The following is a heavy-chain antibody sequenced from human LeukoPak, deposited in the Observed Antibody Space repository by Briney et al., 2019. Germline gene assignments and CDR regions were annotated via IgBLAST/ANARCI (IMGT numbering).Heavy chain of an antibody. J-gene: IGHJ4*02. CDR2: IYYSGST. D-gene: IGHD2-15*01. Sequence: SETLSLTCTVSGGSISSYYWSWIRQPPGKGLEWIGYIYYSGSTNYNPSLKSRVTISVDTSTNQFSLKLSSVTAADTAVYYCARGTLGSYCSGGSCYPLNFDYWGQGTLVTVSS. V-gene: IGHV4-59*01. CDR1: GGSISSYY. CDR3: ARGTLGSYCSGGSCYPLNFDY.